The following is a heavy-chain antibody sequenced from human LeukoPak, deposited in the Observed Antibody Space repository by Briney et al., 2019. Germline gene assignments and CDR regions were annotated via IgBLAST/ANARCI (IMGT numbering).Heavy chain of an antibody. CDR2: ISWNSGSI. V-gene: IGHV3-9*01. D-gene: IGHD3-10*01. Sequence: PGRSLRLSCAASGFTFDDYAMHWVRQAPGKGLEWVSGISWNSGSIGYADSVKGRFTISRDNAKNSLYLQMNSLRAEDTAVYYCAKDLGWFGELPQYYFDYWGQGTLVTVSS. CDR3: AKDLGWFGELPQYYFDY. CDR1: GFTFDDYA. J-gene: IGHJ4*02.